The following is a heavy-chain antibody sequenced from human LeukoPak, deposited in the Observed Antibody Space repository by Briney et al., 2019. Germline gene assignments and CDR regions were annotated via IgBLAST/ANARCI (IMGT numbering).Heavy chain of an antibody. V-gene: IGHV4-39*01. CDR3: AGRANWGHHYYYYMDV. D-gene: IGHD7-27*01. CDR2: IYYSGST. Sequence: SETLSLTCTVSGGSISSSNYYWAWIRQPPGKGLEWIGSIYYSGSTYYNPSLKSRVTISVDTSKNQFSLKLSSVTAADTAVYYCAGRANWGHHYYYYMDVWGKGTTVTVSS. CDR1: GGSISSSNYY. J-gene: IGHJ6*03.